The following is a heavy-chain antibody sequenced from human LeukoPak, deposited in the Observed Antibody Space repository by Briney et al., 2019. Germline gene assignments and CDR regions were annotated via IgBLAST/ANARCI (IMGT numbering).Heavy chain of an antibody. CDR3: AKDGGFTSWYEDWFDP. D-gene: IGHD6-13*01. CDR2: IWFDGSNK. CDR1: GFIFSNDA. J-gene: IGHJ5*02. Sequence: PGGSLRLSCAASGFIFSNDAMHWVRQAPGKGLEGVAFIWFDGSNKHYADSVKGRFTISRDNSEATLYLQMNSLRAEDTAVYYCAKDGGFTSWYEDWFDPWGQGTLVTVSS. V-gene: IGHV3-30*02.